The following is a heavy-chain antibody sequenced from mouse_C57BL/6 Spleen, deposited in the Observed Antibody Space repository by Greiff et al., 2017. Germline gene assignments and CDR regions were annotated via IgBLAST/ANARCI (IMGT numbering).Heavy chain of an antibody. J-gene: IGHJ1*03. CDR1: GYTFTSYW. CDR3: ARSPPRGSSHWYFDV. D-gene: IGHD1-1*01. Sequence: QVQLQQPGAELVKPGASVKLSCKASGYTFTSYWMHWVKQRPGRGLEWIGRIDPNSGGTKYNEKFKSKATLTVDKPSSTAYMQLSSRTSEDSAVYYCARSPPRGSSHWYFDVWGTGTTVTVSS. V-gene: IGHV1-72*01. CDR2: IDPNSGGT.